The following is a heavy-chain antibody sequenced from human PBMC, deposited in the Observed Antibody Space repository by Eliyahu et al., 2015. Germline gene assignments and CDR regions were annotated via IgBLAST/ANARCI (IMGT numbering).Heavy chain of an antibody. J-gene: IGHJ4*02. Sequence: QVQLVQSGAEVKKPGSSVRVSCKASGGXFSSYAISXVRQAPGQGLEWMGGIIPIFGTANYAQRFQGRVTITADESTSTAYMELSSLRSEDTAVYYCARGGDFYGSGTYYTPDYWGQGTLVTVSP. CDR1: GGXFSSYA. D-gene: IGHD3-10*01. CDR2: IIPIFGTA. CDR3: ARGGDFYGSGTYYTPDY. V-gene: IGHV1-69*01.